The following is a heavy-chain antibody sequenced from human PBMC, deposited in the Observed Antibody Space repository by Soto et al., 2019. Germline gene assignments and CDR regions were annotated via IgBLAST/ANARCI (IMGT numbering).Heavy chain of an antibody. J-gene: IGHJ4*02. CDR1: GYTFSIYG. D-gene: IGHD4-17*01. CDR3: ARGDYGAPPDY. Sequence: QVQLVQSGAEVKKPGASVKVSCKASGYTFSIYGIDWVRQAPGQGLEWMGWISGYNGNTVYAQKLQGRVTMTTDTSTSTAYRELRSLRSDDTAVYYCARGDYGAPPDYWGQGTLVTVSS. V-gene: IGHV1-18*01. CDR2: ISGYNGNT.